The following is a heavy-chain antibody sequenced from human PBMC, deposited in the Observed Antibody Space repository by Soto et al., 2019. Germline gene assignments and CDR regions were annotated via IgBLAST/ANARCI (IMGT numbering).Heavy chain of an antibody. CDR2: INRDGSST. D-gene: IGHD3-10*01. CDR3: ALAGHGSGREDYYYGMDV. CDR1: GLTFSSYW. V-gene: IGHV3-74*01. Sequence: GGSLRLSCAASGLTFSSYWMHWVRQTPGKGLVWVSHINRDGSSTSYADSVKGRFTISRGNAKNTLYLQMNSLRAEDTAVYYCALAGHGSGREDYYYGMDVWGQGTTVTVSS. J-gene: IGHJ6*02.